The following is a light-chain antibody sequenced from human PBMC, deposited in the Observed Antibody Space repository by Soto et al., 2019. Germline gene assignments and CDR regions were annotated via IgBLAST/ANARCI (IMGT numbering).Light chain of an antibody. CDR1: QTISTW. V-gene: IGKV1-5*01. J-gene: IGKJ5*01. CDR3: QQSETCPLT. CDR2: DAS. Sequence: MKQSASALSASVGDRVTINCRASQTISTWLAWYQHKPGKAPNLLIYDASTLMSGVPSRFSGSGSGTEFTLTISSLQPGDFATYYCQQSETCPLTFGQGTRLEIK.